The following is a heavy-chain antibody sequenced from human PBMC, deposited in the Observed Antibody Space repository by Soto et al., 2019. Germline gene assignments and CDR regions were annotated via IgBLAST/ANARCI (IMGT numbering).Heavy chain of an antibody. Sequence: AGSLILSCAASGFTVSSNYMSWVRQAPGKGLEWVSVIYSGGSTYYADPVKGRFTISRDNSKNTLYLQMNSLRAEDTAVHYCARDHRYSSGWYYYYGMDVWGQGTTVTVSS. CDR1: GFTVSSNY. CDR2: IYSGGST. D-gene: IGHD6-19*01. J-gene: IGHJ6*02. CDR3: ARDHRYSSGWYYYYGMDV. V-gene: IGHV3-53*01.